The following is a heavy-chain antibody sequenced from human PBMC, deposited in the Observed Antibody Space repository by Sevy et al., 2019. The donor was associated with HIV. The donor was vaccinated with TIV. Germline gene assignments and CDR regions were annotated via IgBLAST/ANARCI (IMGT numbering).Heavy chain of an antibody. CDR1: GYSFTSYW. D-gene: IGHD2-2*03. J-gene: IGHJ3*02. V-gene: IGHV5-51*01. Sequence: GESLKISCKGSGYSFTSYWIGWVRQMPGKGLEWMGIIYPGDSDTRYSPSFQGQVTISADKSISTAYLQWSSLKASDTAMYYRASGYCSSTSCPKTDAFDIWGQGTMVTVSS. CDR3: ASGYCSSTSCPKTDAFDI. CDR2: IYPGDSDT.